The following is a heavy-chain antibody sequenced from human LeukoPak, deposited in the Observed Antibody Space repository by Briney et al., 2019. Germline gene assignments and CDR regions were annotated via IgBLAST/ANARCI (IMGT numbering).Heavy chain of an antibody. Sequence: GASVKVSCKASGYTFTTYDINWVRQAPGQGLEWMGWMNPNSGNTGYAQKFQGRVTMTRNTSISTAFMEPSGLRSEDTAVYFCARRNTAMVAGLDYWGQGSLVTVSS. CDR1: GYTFTTYD. D-gene: IGHD5-18*01. CDR2: MNPNSGNT. CDR3: ARRNTAMVAGLDY. J-gene: IGHJ4*02. V-gene: IGHV1-8*01.